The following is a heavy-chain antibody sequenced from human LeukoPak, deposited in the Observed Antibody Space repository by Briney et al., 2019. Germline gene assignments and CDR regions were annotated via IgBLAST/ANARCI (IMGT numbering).Heavy chain of an antibody. CDR1: GYTFTSYD. D-gene: IGHD2-8*01. CDR2: MNPNSGNT. Sequence: ASVKVSCKASGYTFTSYDINWVRQATGQGLEWMGWMNPNSGNTGYAQKFQGRVTMTRNTSISTAYMELSSLRSEDTAVYYCARGPNHYYYMDFWGTGTTVSVSS. V-gene: IGHV1-8*01. CDR3: ARGPNHYYYMDF. J-gene: IGHJ6*03.